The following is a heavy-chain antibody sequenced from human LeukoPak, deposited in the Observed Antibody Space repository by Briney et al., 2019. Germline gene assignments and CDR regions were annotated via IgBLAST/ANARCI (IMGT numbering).Heavy chain of an antibody. V-gene: IGHV5-51*01. CDR3: ARRFDFHDGEAVQRYFDI. CDR2: IYPDDSNT. Sequence: GESLKISCQGSGYNFPIYWIGWVRQMPGQGLEWMGIIYPDDSNTIYGPSFQGQVTISADESTSTAYLQWISLKPSDTAMYYCARRFDFHDGEAVQRYFDIWGRGTLVTVSS. J-gene: IGHJ2*01. CDR1: GYNFPIYW. D-gene: IGHD2-21*01.